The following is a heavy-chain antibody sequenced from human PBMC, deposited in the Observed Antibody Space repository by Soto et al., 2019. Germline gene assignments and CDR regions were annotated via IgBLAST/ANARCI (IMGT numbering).Heavy chain of an antibody. D-gene: IGHD1-26*01. CDR3: ARAAGCVGATYSGIFDY. CDR1: GGSISSGGYS. CDR2: IYHSGST. J-gene: IGHJ4*02. Sequence: SETLSLTCAVSGGSISSGGYSWSWIRQPPGKGLEWLGYIYHSGSTYYNPSLKSRITISVDRSKNQFSLKLSSVTAADTAVYYCARAAGCVGATYSGIFDYWGQGTLVTVSS. V-gene: IGHV4-30-2*01.